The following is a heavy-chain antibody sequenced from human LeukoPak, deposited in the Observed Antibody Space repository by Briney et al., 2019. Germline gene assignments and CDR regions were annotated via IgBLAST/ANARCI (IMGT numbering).Heavy chain of an antibody. D-gene: IGHD5-12*01. CDR1: GGSFSGYY. V-gene: IGHV4-34*01. Sequence: KPSETLSLTCAVYGGSFSGYYWSWIRQPPGKGLEWIGEINHSGSTNYNPSLKSRVTISVDTSKNQFSLKLSSVTAADTAVYYCARVGYSGSPYWGQGTLVTVSS. CDR2: INHSGST. CDR3: ARVGYSGSPY. J-gene: IGHJ4*02.